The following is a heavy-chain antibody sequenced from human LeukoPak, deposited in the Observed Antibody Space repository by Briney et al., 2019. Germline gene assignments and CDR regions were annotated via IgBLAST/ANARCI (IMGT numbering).Heavy chain of an antibody. V-gene: IGHV3-7*01. CDR3: ARELRYFDWLLPHYYYYYGMDV. CDR2: IKQDGSEK. J-gene: IGHJ6*02. Sequence: GGSLRLSCAASGFTFSSYWMSWVRQAPGKGLEWVANIKQDGSEKYYVDSVKGRFTNSRDNAKNSLYLQMNSLRAEDTAVYYCARELRYFDWLLPHYYYYYGMDVWGQGTTVTVSS. D-gene: IGHD3-9*01. CDR1: GFTFSSYW.